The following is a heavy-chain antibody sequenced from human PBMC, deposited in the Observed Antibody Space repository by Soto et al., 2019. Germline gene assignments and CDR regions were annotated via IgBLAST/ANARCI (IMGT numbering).Heavy chain of an antibody. V-gene: IGHV4-59*08. CDR3: ARLGGSYAVPHFDY. J-gene: IGHJ4*02. CDR1: GGSISSYY. Sequence: SETLSLTCTVSGGSISSYYWSWIRQSPGKGLEWIGYIHYSGNTNYNPSLKSRVTISVDTSKNQFSLKLSSVTAADTAVYYCARLGGSYAVPHFDYWGQGTLVTVSS. CDR2: IHYSGNT. D-gene: IGHD1-26*01.